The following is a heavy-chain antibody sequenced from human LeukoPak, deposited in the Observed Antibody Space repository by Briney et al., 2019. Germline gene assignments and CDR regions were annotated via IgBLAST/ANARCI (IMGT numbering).Heavy chain of an antibody. V-gene: IGHV3-48*03. CDR2: ISSSGSTI. CDR3: AKDRLIAGRPGGFDY. D-gene: IGHD6-6*01. J-gene: IGHJ4*02. Sequence: GGSLRLSCAASGFTFSSYEMHWVRQAPGKGLEWVSYISSSGSTIYYADSVKGRFTISRDNSMNTLYLQMNSLRAEDTAVYYCAKDRLIAGRPGGFDYWGQGTLVTVSS. CDR1: GFTFSSYE.